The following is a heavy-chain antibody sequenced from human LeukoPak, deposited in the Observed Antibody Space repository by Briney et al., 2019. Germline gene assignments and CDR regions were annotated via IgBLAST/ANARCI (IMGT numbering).Heavy chain of an antibody. V-gene: IGHV4-59*01. J-gene: IGHJ4*02. CDR3: ARVGDWNDLVY. D-gene: IGHD1-1*01. CDR1: GGSISPYY. CDR2: ILYSGTTT. Sequence: SETLSLTCTVSGGSISPYYWSWIRQTPGKGLEWIGYILYSGTTTNYNPSLKSRVTISVDTPKNQFSLKLSSVTAADTAVYYCARVGDWNDLVYWGQGTLVTVSS.